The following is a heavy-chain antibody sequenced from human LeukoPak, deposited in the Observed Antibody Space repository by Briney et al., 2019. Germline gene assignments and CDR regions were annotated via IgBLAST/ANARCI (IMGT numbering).Heavy chain of an antibody. D-gene: IGHD5-18*01. Sequence: PGGSLRLSCAASGFTFSSYATSWVRQAPGKGLEWVSAISGSGGSTYYADSVKGRFTISRDNSKNTLYLQMNSLRAEDTAVYYCAKDSSSWIQLWLAYFDYWGQGTLVTVSS. CDR2: ISGSGGST. CDR1: GFTFSSYA. CDR3: AKDSSSWIQLWLAYFDY. J-gene: IGHJ4*02. V-gene: IGHV3-23*01.